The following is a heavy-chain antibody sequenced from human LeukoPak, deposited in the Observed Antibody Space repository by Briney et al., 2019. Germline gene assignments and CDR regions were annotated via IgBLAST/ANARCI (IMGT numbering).Heavy chain of an antibody. J-gene: IGHJ4*02. CDR1: GFTFSDFW. CDR2: IKEDGTEK. Sequence: GGSLRLSCAGSGFTFSDFWMTWVRRTPGKGLEWVANIKEDGTEKNLVDSVKGRFTISRDNTKNLLFLEMNNLRGDDTAICYCVRESRPGGAMGLYHNLDYWGQGTLVAVSS. V-gene: IGHV3-7*01. CDR3: VRESRPGGAMGLYHNLDY. D-gene: IGHD1-1*01.